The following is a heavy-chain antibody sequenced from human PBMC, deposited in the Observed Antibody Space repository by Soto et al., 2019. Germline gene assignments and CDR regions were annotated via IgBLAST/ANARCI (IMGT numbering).Heavy chain of an antibody. D-gene: IGHD6-13*01. CDR2: IYPGDSDT. Sequence: PGESLKISCKGSGYIFTRYWLGWVRQMPGKGREWMGIIYPGDSDTRYSPSFQGQVTISADKSISTAYLQWSSLKASDTAMYYCARLRQYSSSWYGMGYWGQGTLVTVSS. CDR1: GYIFTRYW. CDR3: ARLRQYSSSWYGMGY. J-gene: IGHJ4*02. V-gene: IGHV5-51*01.